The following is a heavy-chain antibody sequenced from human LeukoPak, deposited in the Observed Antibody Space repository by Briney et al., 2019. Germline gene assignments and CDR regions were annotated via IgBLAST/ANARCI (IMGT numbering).Heavy chain of an antibody. D-gene: IGHD1-26*01. Sequence: PSETLSLTCTVSGGSISSSSYYWGWIRQPPGKGLEWIGSIYYSGSTYYNPSLKSRVTISVDTSKNQFSLKLSSVTTADTAVYYCAKGATTFWDWGQGTLVTVSS. V-gene: IGHV4-39*07. CDR3: AKGATTFWD. CDR2: IYYSGST. CDR1: GGSISSSSYY. J-gene: IGHJ4*02.